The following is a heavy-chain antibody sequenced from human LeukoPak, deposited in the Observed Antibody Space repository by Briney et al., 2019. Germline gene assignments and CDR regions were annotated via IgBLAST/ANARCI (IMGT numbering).Heavy chain of an antibody. CDR1: GLTFSDAW. Sequence: GGSLRLSCAVSGLTFSDAWMVWVRQASGKGLEWVARISAGGTTHYAAPVNARFIASRDDSKATVYLQMNSLTTEDTAVYYCTTAPTRDWLPYFHYWGQGTVVTVSS. CDR3: TTAPTRDWLPYFHY. V-gene: IGHV3-15*01. D-gene: IGHD5-12*01. CDR2: ISAGGTT. J-gene: IGHJ4*02.